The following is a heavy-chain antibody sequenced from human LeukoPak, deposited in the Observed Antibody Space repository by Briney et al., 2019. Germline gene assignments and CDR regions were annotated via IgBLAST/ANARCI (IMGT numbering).Heavy chain of an antibody. CDR1: GFTFSSHR. D-gene: IGHD5-18*01. CDR2: IKKDGSEK. J-gene: IGHJ4*02. CDR3: ARDLSGITGYTYGRGIDY. Sequence: GGSLRLSCAASGFTFSSHRMSWVRQAPGKGLEWAANIKKDGSEKYYVDSVKGRFTISRDNAKTSLYLQMNSLRAEDTAVYYCARDLSGITGYTYGRGIDYWGQGTLVTVSS. V-gene: IGHV3-7*01.